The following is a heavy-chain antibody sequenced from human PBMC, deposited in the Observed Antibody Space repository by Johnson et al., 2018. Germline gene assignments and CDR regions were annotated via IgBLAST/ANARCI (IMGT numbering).Heavy chain of an antibody. J-gene: IGHJ4*02. CDR2: IYYSGAT. CDR3: ARHSTYGGYLLDY. CDR1: GGSISSTTYY. V-gene: IGHV4-39*01. D-gene: IGHD5-12*01. Sequence: QVQLQESGPGLVKPSETLSLTCTVSGGSISSTTYYWGWIRQPPGKGLEWIGSIYYSGATYYNPSLKSRVTMSVDTSKNQFSLKLSSVTAADTAVYYCARHSTYGGYLLDYWGQGTLVTVTS.